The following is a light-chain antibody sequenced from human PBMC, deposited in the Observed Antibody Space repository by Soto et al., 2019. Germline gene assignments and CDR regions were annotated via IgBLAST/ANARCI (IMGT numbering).Light chain of an antibody. CDR3: QQYDSYRT. V-gene: IGKV1-5*01. J-gene: IGKJ1*01. Sequence: DIQMTQSPSTLSASVGDRVTITCRASQNDSTWLAWYQHKPRKAPKLLLFDVSNLESGVPSRFSGSGSGTEFTLTISSLQSDDFATYYCQQYDSYRTFGQGTKVETK. CDR1: QNDSTW. CDR2: DVS.